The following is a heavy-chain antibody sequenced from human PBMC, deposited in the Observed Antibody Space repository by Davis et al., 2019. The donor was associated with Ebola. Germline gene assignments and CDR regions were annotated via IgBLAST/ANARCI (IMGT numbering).Heavy chain of an antibody. CDR1: GSTFSDYF. Sequence: PGGFLRLSCAFSGSTFSDYFMSWLRQAPGKGFEWISYMSGSGGTIYYADSVEGRFTISRDNANKSLYLQMNSLRDEDTAVYYCAGVGAARTWNWYFDLWGRGTLVTVSS. CDR3: AGVGAARTWNWYFDL. V-gene: IGHV3-11*04. J-gene: IGHJ2*01. D-gene: IGHD6-13*01. CDR2: MSGSGGTI.